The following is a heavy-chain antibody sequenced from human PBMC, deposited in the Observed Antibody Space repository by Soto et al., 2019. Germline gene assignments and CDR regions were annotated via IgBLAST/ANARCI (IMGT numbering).Heavy chain of an antibody. J-gene: IGHJ6*02. CDR3: ARDKGSGSYNSRYYYGMDV. V-gene: IGHV4-34*01. D-gene: IGHD3-10*01. CDR1: GGSFSDNF. Sequence: SETLSLTCAVYGGSFSDNFWSWIRQPPGKGLEWIGEINRSGSTNYIPSLKSRVTISVDTSKNQFSLKLSSVSAADTAVYYCARDKGSGSYNSRYYYGMDVWGQGTTVTVYS. CDR2: INRSGST.